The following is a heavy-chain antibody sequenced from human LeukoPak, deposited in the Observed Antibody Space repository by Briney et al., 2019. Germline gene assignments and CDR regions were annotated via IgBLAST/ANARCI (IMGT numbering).Heavy chain of an antibody. CDR3: ARRYDFWSGYPTAFDY. CDR2: INPNTGST. CDR1: GYTFTGYY. J-gene: IGHJ4*02. V-gene: IGHV1-2*02. Sequence: GASVKVSCKASGYTFTGYYMYWGRQAPGQGLEWMGFINPNTGSTIYAQKFQARVTMTRDTSISTAYMEQRGLISDDTAVYYCARRYDFWSGYPTAFDYWGQGTLVTVSS. D-gene: IGHD3-3*01.